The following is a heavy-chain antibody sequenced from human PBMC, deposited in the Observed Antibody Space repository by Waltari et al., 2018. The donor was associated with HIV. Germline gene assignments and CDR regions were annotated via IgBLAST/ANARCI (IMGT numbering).Heavy chain of an antibody. D-gene: IGHD2-15*01. CDR2: INPSGET. J-gene: IGHJ6*02. CDR3: AGIVHRASYSMDV. V-gene: IGHV4-34*02. CDR1: GGSLGTYY. Sequence: QVQLKQWGAGLLKPSETLSVTCAVSGGSLGTYYWNWVGHSPGRGLEWIGEINPSGETTSEPSLRSRVTISRYWSKNLVSLKLTSVTAADTAVYFCAGIVHRASYSMDVWGQGTTVIVS.